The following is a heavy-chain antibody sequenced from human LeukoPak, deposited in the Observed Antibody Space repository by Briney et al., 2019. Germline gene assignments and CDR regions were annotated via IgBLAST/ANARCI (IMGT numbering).Heavy chain of an antibody. V-gene: IGHV4-59*01. D-gene: IGHD3-10*01. CDR3: ARGGRTIYGSGSYDY. J-gene: IGHJ4*02. Sequence: SETLSLTCTVSGGSISSYYWSWIRQPPGKGLEWVGYIYYSGSTNYNPSLKSRVTISVDTSKNQFSLKLSSVTAADTAVYYCARGGRTIYGSGSYDYWGQGTLVTVSS. CDR2: IYYSGST. CDR1: GGSISSYY.